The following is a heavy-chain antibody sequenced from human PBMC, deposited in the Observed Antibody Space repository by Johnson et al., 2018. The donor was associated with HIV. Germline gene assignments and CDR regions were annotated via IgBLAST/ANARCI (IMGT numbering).Heavy chain of an antibody. V-gene: IGHV3-30*18. J-gene: IGHJ3*02. CDR2: ISYDGSNK. D-gene: IGHD3-22*01. Sequence: QVQLVESGGGVVQPGRSLRLSCAASGFTFSSYGMHWVRQAPGKGLEWVAVISYDGSNKYYADSVKGRFTISRDNSKNTLYLQMNSLRAEDTAVYYCAKGDPSGYDSSGSLEAFDIWGQGTMVTVSS. CDR1: GFTFSSYG. CDR3: AKGDPSGYDSSGSLEAFDI.